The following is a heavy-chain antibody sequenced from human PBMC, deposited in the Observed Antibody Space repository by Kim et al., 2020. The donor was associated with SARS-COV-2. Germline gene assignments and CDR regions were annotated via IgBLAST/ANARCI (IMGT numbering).Heavy chain of an antibody. CDR2: IYYSRST. CDR1: GGSISSSYYY. Sequence: SETLSLTCTVSGGSISSSYYYWSWIRQPPGKGLEWIGYIYYSRSTYYNPSLRSRVTISVDPSKNQFSLKLSSVTAADTAVYYCARDASAAGTYYFDHWGQGTLVTVSS. CDR3: ARDASAAGTYYFDH. D-gene: IGHD6-13*01. V-gene: IGHV4-30-4*01. J-gene: IGHJ4*02.